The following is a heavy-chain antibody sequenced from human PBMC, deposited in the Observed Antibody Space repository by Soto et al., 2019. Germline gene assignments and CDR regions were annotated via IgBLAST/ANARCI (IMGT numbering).Heavy chain of an antibody. Sequence: GDSVKVSCRASGYTFTSYGISWVRQAPGQGLEWMGWISAYNGNTNYAQKLQGRVTMTTDTSTSTAYMELRSLRSDDTAVYYCARDIRDYYDSSGQPNLDYWGQGTLVTVSS. J-gene: IGHJ4*02. D-gene: IGHD3-22*01. CDR3: ARDIRDYYDSSGQPNLDY. V-gene: IGHV1-18*01. CDR2: ISAYNGNT. CDR1: GYTFTSYG.